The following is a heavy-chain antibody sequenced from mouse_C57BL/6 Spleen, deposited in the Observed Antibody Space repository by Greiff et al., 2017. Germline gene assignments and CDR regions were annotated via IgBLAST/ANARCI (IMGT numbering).Heavy chain of an antibody. Sequence: QVQLQQPGAELVMPGASVKLSCKASGYTFTSYWMHWVKQRPGQGLEWIGDIDPSDSYTNYNQKFKGKSTLTVDKSSSTAYMQLSSLTSEDSAVYYCARSDYYGSSLYWYFDVWGTGTTVTVSS. CDR1: GYTFTSYW. CDR2: IDPSDSYT. J-gene: IGHJ1*03. CDR3: ARSDYYGSSLYWYFDV. V-gene: IGHV1-69*01. D-gene: IGHD1-1*01.